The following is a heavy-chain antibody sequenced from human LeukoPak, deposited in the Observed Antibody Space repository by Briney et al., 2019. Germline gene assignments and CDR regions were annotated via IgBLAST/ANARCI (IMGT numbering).Heavy chain of an antibody. D-gene: IGHD3-16*01. J-gene: IGHJ6*02. CDR2: INHNGNVN. Sequence: GGSLRLSCATSGFTFSSSWMSWVRQAPGKGLEWVASINHNGNVNYYVDSVKGRFTISRDNAKNSLYLQMSNLRAEDTAVYFCARGGGLDVWGQGATVTVSS. V-gene: IGHV3-7*03. CDR1: GFTFSSSW. CDR3: ARGGGLDV.